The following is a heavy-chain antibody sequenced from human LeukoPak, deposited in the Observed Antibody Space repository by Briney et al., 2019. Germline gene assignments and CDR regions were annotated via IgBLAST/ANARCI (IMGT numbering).Heavy chain of an antibody. J-gene: IGHJ6*03. V-gene: IGHV4-59*01. CDR2: IYYSGST. CDR3: ARAYYGSGSPRGDYMDV. Sequence: SETLSLTCTVSGGSISSYYWSWIRQPPGKGLEWIGYIYYSGSTNYNPSLKSRVTTSVDTSKNQFSLKLSSVTAADTAVYYCARAYYGSGSPRGDYMDVWGKGTTVTVSS. D-gene: IGHD3-10*01. CDR1: GGSISSYY.